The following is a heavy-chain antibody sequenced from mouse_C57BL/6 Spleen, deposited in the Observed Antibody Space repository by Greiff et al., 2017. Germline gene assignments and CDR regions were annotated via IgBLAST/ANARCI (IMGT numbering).Heavy chain of an antibody. D-gene: IGHD2-13*01. Sequence: EVKLVESGGGLVKPGGSLKLSCAASGFTFSDYGMHWVRQAPEKGLEWVAYISSGSSTIYYADTVKGRFTISRDNAKNTLFLQMTSLRSEDTAMYYCARPVTYRYWYFDVWGTGTTVTVSS. J-gene: IGHJ1*03. V-gene: IGHV5-17*01. CDR2: ISSGSSTI. CDR3: ARPVTYRYWYFDV. CDR1: GFTFSDYG.